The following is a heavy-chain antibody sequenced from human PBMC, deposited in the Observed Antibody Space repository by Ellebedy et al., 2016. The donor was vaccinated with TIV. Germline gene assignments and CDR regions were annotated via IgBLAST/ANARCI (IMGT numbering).Heavy chain of an antibody. CDR1: GVSVNSANYY. V-gene: IGHV4-61*01. CDR2: FYSSGST. D-gene: IGHD3-10*01. J-gene: IGHJ4*02. Sequence: MPGGSLRLSCTVSGVSVNSANYYWTWIRQPPGKGLEWIGYFYSSGSTDYKPSLKSHVAISVDTSKNQFSLKLSSVTAADTAVYFCSGAYGRATPKYWGQGTLVTVSS. CDR3: SGAYGRATPKY.